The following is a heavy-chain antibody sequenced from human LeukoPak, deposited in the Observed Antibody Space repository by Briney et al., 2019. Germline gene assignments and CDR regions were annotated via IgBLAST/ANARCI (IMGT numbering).Heavy chain of an antibody. CDR1: GGTFSSYA. CDR3: ARGDSGWYEGNWFDP. V-gene: IGHV1-69*05. D-gene: IGHD6-19*01. CDR2: IIPIFGTA. J-gene: IGHJ5*02. Sequence: SVEVSCKASGGTFSSYAISWVRQAPGQGLEWMGGIIPIFGTANYAQKFQGRVTITTDESTSTAYMELSSLRSEDTAVYYCARGDSGWYEGNWFDPWGQGTLVTVSS.